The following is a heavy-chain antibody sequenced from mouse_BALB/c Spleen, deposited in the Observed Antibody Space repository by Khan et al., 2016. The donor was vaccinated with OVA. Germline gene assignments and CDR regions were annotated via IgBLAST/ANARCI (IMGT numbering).Heavy chain of an antibody. CDR3: ARSGTGSFAY. CDR2: IYPGSGNT. V-gene: IGHV1-77*01. D-gene: IGHD4-1*01. CDR1: GYTFTDYY. J-gene: IGHJ3*01. Sequence: QVQLKQSGAELARPGASVKLSCKALGYTFTDYYLNWVKQRTGQGLEWIGDIYPGSGNTYYNERFKGKATLTADKSSSTAYMQLSSLTSEDSAVYFCARSGTGSFAYWGQGTLVTVSA.